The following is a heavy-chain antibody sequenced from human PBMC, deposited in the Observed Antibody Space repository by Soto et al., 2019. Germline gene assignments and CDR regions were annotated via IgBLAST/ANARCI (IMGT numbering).Heavy chain of an antibody. V-gene: IGHV3-30-3*01. CDR3: ARVVAAGTRHDAFDI. J-gene: IGHJ3*02. Sequence: QVQLVESGGGVVQPGRSLRLSCAASGFTFSSYAMHWVRQAPGKGLEWVAVISYDGSNKYYADSVKGRFTISRDNSKNTLYLQMNSLRAEDTAVYYCARVVAAGTRHDAFDIWGQGTTVTVSS. CDR1: GFTFSSYA. CDR2: ISYDGSNK. D-gene: IGHD6-13*01.